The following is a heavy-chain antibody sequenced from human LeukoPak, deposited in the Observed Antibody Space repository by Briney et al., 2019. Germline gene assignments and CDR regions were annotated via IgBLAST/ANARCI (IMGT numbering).Heavy chain of an antibody. Sequence: GGSLRLSRAASGFTFSSYSMNWVRQAPGKGLEWVSSISSSSSYIYYADSVKGRFTISRDNAKNSLYLQMNSLRAEDTAVYYCARDIVGAMAYWGQGTLVTVSS. J-gene: IGHJ4*02. CDR3: ARDIVGAMAY. V-gene: IGHV3-21*01. D-gene: IGHD1-26*01. CDR2: ISSSSSYI. CDR1: GFTFSSYS.